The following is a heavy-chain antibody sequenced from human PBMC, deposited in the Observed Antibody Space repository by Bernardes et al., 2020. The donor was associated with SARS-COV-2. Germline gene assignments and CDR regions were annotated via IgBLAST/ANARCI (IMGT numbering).Heavy chain of an antibody. CDR3: ARLFGLWQLVHYYYYYGMDV. CDR2: ISAYNGNT. Sequence: ASVKASCKASGYTFTSYGISWVRQAPGQGLEWMGWISAYNGNTNYAQKLQGRVTMTTDTSTSTAYMELRSLRSDDTAVYYCARLFGLWQLVHYYYYYGMDVWGQGTTVIVSS. J-gene: IGHJ6*02. CDR1: GYTFTSYG. D-gene: IGHD6-13*01. V-gene: IGHV1-18*04.